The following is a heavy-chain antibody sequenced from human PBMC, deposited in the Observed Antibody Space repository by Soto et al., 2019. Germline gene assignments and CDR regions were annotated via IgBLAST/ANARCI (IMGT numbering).Heavy chain of an antibody. CDR3: ARELTPPDSSGFDY. J-gene: IGHJ4*02. CDR2: IIPIFGTA. D-gene: IGHD6-19*01. CDR1: GGTFSSYA. Sequence: SVKVSCKASGGTFSSYAISWVRQAPGQGLEWMGGIIPIFGTANYAQKFQGRVTITADESTSTAYMELSSLRSEDTAVYYCARELTPPDSSGFDYWGQGTLVTSPQ. V-gene: IGHV1-69*13.